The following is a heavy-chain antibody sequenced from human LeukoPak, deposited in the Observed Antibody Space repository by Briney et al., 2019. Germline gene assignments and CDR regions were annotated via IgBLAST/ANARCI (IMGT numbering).Heavy chain of an antibody. CDR3: ARGGTYSSGSFDH. CDR2: INTDGSTT. V-gene: IGHV3-74*01. Sequence: AGGSLRLSCAASGFTFSTYWMHWVRQAPGKGLVWVSRINTDGSTTSYADSVKGRFTISRDNAKNTLYLQMNSLRAEDTAVYYCARGGTYSSGSFDHWGQGILVTVSS. D-gene: IGHD6-19*01. J-gene: IGHJ4*02. CDR1: GFTFSTYW.